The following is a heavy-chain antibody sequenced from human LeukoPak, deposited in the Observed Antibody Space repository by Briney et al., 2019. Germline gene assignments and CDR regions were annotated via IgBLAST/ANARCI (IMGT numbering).Heavy chain of an antibody. D-gene: IGHD3-10*01. V-gene: IGHV4-34*01. CDR3: ASKRMVVHWFDP. J-gene: IGHJ5*02. CDR2: INHSGST. CDR1: SGSFSGYY. Sequence: SETLSLTCAVYSGSFSGYYWSWIRQPPGKGLEWIGEINHSGSTNYNPSLKSRVTISVDTSKNQFSLKLSSVTAADTAVYYCASKRMVVHWFDPWGQGTLATVSS.